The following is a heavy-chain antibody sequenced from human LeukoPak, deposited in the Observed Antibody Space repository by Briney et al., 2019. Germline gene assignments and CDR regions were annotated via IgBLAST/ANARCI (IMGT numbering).Heavy chain of an antibody. D-gene: IGHD2-15*01. V-gene: IGHV4-39*07. CDR2: MYYSGST. CDR1: GGSFSSCY. J-gene: IGHJ5*02. CDR3: ATYCSGGSSQNWFDP. Sequence: PSETLSLTCAVYGGSFSSCYWGWIRQPPGKGLEWIGSMYYSGSTYYNPSLKSRVTISVDTSKKQFSLKLSSVTAADTAVYYCATYCSGGSSQNWFDPWGQGTLVTVSS.